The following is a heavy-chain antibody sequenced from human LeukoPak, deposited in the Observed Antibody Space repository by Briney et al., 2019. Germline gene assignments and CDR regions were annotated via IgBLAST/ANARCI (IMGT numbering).Heavy chain of an antibody. D-gene: IGHD2-15*01. CDR1: GYTFTNYG. Sequence: ASVKVSCQASGYTFTNYGISWVRQAPGQGLEWMAWISTYDHDTNYAQKFRGRVTMTTDTSTGTAYMELRSLGSDDTAVYYCVRDYFCSGGTCDDCFDPWGQGTLVTVSS. CDR3: VRDYFCSGGTCDDCFDP. CDR2: ISTYDHDT. V-gene: IGHV1-18*01. J-gene: IGHJ5*02.